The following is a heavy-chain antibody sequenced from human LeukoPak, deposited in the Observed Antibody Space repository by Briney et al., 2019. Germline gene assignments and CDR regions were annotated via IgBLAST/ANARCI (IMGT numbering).Heavy chain of an antibody. CDR1: GYTFTGYY. Sequence: ASVKVSCKASGYTFTGYYMHWVRQAPGQGLEWMGWINPNSGGTNYAQKFQGRVTMTRDTSISTAYMELSRLRSDDTAVYYCARGESRYCSSTSCYAGYWFDPWGQGTLVTVSS. V-gene: IGHV1-2*02. D-gene: IGHD2-2*01. CDR2: INPNSGGT. J-gene: IGHJ5*02. CDR3: ARGESRYCSSTSCYAGYWFDP.